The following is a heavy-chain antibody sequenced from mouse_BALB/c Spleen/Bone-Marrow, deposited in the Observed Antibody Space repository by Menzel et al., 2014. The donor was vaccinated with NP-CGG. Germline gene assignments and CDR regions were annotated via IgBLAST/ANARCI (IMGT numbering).Heavy chain of an antibody. V-gene: IGHV1S81*02. CDR3: TRGRTWDFDY. Sequence: VQLQQSGAELVKPGASVKLSCKASGYTFTSYYMYWVKQRPGQGLEWIGEINPSNGGTNFNEKFKSRATLTVDKSSGTAYMQLSGLTSEDSAVYYCTRGRTWDFDYWGQGTTLTVSS. CDR1: GYTFTSYY. J-gene: IGHJ2*01. CDR2: INPSNGGT. D-gene: IGHD4-1*01.